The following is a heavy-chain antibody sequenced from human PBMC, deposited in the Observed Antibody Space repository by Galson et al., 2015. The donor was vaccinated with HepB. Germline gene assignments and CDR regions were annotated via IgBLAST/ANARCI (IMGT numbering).Heavy chain of an antibody. D-gene: IGHD6-13*01. J-gene: IGHJ4*02. CDR3: AKVTRRPGSSSSWGFDY. Sequence: SLRLSCAASGFTFSSYAMSWVRQAPGEGLEWVSGISSSATSTYYADSVKGRFTISRDNSKNTLYLQMNSLRAEDTAVYYCAKVTRRPGSSSSWGFDYWGQGTLVTVSS. CDR1: GFTFSSYA. V-gene: IGHV3-23*01. CDR2: ISSSATST.